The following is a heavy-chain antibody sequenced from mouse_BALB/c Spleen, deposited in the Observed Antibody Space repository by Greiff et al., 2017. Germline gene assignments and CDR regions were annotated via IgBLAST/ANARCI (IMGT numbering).Heavy chain of an antibody. Sequence: EVMLVESGPGLVKPSQSLSLTCTVTGYSITSDYAWNWIRQFPGNKLEWMGYISYSGSTSYNPSLKSRISITRDTSKNQFFLQLNSVTTEDTATYYCARGGDYYGSSYGAMDYWGQGTSVTVSS. J-gene: IGHJ4*01. CDR1: GYSITSDYA. CDR2: ISYSGST. V-gene: IGHV3-2*02. CDR3: ARGGDYYGSSYGAMDY. D-gene: IGHD1-1*01.